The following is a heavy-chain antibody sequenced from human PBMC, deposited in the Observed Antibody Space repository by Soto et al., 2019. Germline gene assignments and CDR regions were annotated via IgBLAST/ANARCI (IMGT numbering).Heavy chain of an antibody. D-gene: IGHD3-10*01. Sequence: ASVKVSCKASGYTFTSYAMHWVRQAPGQRLEWMGWINAGNGNTKYSQKFQGRVTITRDTSASTAYMELSSLRSEDTAVYYCAREGVLLWFGELSNYFDYWGQGTLVTVSS. CDR2: INAGNGNT. V-gene: IGHV1-3*01. CDR3: AREGVLLWFGELSNYFDY. J-gene: IGHJ4*02. CDR1: GYTFTSYA.